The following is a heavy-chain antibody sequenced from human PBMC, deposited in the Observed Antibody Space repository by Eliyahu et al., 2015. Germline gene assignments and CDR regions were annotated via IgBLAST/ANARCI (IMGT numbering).Heavy chain of an antibody. CDR3: AKDLLSMVYGLDY. CDR2: ISASGIST. J-gene: IGHJ4*02. D-gene: IGHD2-8*01. CDR1: GFSFSNYA. V-gene: IGHV3-23*01. Sequence: EVQLLESGGGLVQPGGSLRLSCAASGFSFSNYAMSWVRQAPGKGLEWVSIISASGISTYYADSVKGRFSISRDNSKNTLYLQMNSLRAEDTAIYYCAKDLLSMVYGLDYWGQGTLVTVYS.